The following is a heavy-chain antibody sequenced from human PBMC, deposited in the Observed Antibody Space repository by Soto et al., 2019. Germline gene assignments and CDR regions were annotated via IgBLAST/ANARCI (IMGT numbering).Heavy chain of an antibody. J-gene: IGHJ4*02. D-gene: IGHD2-15*01. CDR3: AGGQYYCEY. V-gene: IGHV3-30*03. CDR1: GFPFSSYG. Sequence: QVQLVESGGGVVQSGTSLRLSCAASGFPFSSYGMHWVRQAPGKGLEWVAQISYDGSNKFYADSVKGRFTISRDNSKNPLYLQMSSLRAEDPAVYYCAGGQYYCEYCGQGTVVSVSS. CDR2: ISYDGSNK.